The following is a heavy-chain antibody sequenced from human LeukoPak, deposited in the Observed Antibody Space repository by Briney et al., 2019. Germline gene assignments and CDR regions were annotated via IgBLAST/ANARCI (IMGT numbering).Heavy chain of an antibody. CDR1: GGSISSYY. CDR2: IYYSGST. CDR3: ARDPSGYDTLDY. Sequence: SETLSLTCTVSGGSISSYYWSWIRQPPGKGLEWIGYIYYSGSTYYNPSLKSRVTISVDTSKNQFSLKLSSVTAADTAVYYCARDPSGYDTLDYWGQGTLVTVSS. D-gene: IGHD5-12*01. J-gene: IGHJ4*02. V-gene: IGHV4-59*01.